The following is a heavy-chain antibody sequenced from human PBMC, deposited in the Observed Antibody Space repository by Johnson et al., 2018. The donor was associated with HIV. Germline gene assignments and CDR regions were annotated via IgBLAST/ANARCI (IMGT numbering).Heavy chain of an antibody. CDR1: GFIVSGNY. J-gene: IGHJ3*02. CDR3: SSDHPTAPFIILNAFDI. D-gene: IGHD3-16*02. CDR2: IYSGGST. V-gene: IGHV3-53*01. Sequence: VQLVESGGGLIQPGGSLRLSCAASGFIVSGNYMSWVRQAPGKGLEWVSFIYSGGSTYYADSVKGRFTISRDNSKNTLYLQMNSLKPEDTAVYYCSSDHPTAPFIILNAFDIWGQGTMVTVSS.